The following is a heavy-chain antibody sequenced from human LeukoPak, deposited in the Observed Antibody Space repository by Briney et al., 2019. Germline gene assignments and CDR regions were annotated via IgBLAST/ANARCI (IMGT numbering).Heavy chain of an antibody. CDR3: ARVYTGNRWHFDY. V-gene: IGHV3-7*03. CDR2: IKRDGSEK. D-gene: IGHD2-2*02. J-gene: IGHJ4*02. Sequence: PGVSLRLSCAASGFTFSTYWMSWVPQAPGKGLEGLANIKRDGSEKYYVDSVKGRFTIFRDDAKSSLYLQMNSLRAEDTAVYFCARVYTGNRWHFDYWGQGTLVTVSS. CDR1: GFTFSTYW.